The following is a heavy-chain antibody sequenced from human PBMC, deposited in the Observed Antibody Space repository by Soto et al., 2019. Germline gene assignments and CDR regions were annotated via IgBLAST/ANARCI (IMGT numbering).Heavy chain of an antibody. CDR3: ARGYCSSTSCYDTNWFDP. J-gene: IGHJ5*02. CDR1: GYTFTSYG. D-gene: IGHD2-2*01. Sequence: GASVKVSCKASGYTFTSYGISWVRQAPGQGLEWMGWISAYNGNTNYAQKLQGRVTMTTDTSTSTAYMELRSLRSDDTAVYYCARGYCSSTSCYDTNWFDPWGQGTLVTVSS. V-gene: IGHV1-18*01. CDR2: ISAYNGNT.